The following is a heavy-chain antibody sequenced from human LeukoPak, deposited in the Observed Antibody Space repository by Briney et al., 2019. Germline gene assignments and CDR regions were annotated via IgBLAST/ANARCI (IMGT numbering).Heavy chain of an antibody. Sequence: GGSLRLSCAASGFTFSNAWMSWVRQAPGKGLEWVGRIKSKTDGGTTDYAAPVKGRFTISRDDSKNTLYLQMNSLKTEGTAVYYCTSFGGDFWSGYPYYFDYWGQGTLVTVSS. CDR1: GFTFSNAW. J-gene: IGHJ4*02. CDR2: IKSKTDGGTT. D-gene: IGHD3-3*01. CDR3: TSFGGDFWSGYPYYFDY. V-gene: IGHV3-15*01.